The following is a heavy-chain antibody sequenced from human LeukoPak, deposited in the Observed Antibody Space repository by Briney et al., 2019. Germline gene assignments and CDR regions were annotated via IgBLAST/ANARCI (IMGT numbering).Heavy chain of an antibody. D-gene: IGHD6-13*01. CDR1: RFTFSSYA. CDR2: ISYDGSNK. Sequence: PGGSLRLSCAASRFTFSSYAMHWVRQAPGKGLEWVAVISYDGSNKYYADSVKGRFTISRDNSKNTLYLQMNSLRAEDTAVYYCARGGTAAAGTADYYYYYMDVWGKGTTVTVSS. CDR3: ARGGTAAAGTADYYYYYMDV. J-gene: IGHJ6*03. V-gene: IGHV3-30*04.